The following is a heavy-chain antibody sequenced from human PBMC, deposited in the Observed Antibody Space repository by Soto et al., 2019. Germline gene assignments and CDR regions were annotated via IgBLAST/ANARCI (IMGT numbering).Heavy chain of an antibody. CDR3: AKDQGSSWYEIDY. Sequence: GGSLRLSCAASGFNFSNYAVTWVRQAPGKGLEWVSTISGSGGSTYYADSVKGRFTISRDNSKNTLYLQMNSLRAEDTAVYYCAKDQGSSWYEIDYWGQGTLVTLSS. CDR1: GFNFSNYA. CDR2: ISGSGGST. D-gene: IGHD6-13*01. V-gene: IGHV3-23*01. J-gene: IGHJ4*02.